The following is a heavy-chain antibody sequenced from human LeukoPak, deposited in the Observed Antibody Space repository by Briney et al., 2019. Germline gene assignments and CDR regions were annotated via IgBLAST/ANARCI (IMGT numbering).Heavy chain of an antibody. CDR3: AKDSVIDFWSGYYTGTDY. V-gene: IGHV3-23*01. CDR2: ISGSGGST. D-gene: IGHD3-3*01. CDR1: GFTFSSYA. Sequence: GGSLRLSCAASGFTFSSYAMSWVRQAPGKGLEWVSAISGSGGSTYYADSVKGRFTISRDNSKNTLYLQMNSLRAEDTAVYYCAKDSVIDFWSGYYTGTDYWGQGTLVTVSS. J-gene: IGHJ4*02.